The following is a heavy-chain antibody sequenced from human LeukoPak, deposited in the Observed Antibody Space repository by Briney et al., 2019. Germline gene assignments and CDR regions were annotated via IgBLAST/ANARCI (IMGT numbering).Heavy chain of an antibody. CDR3: ARDITMLRGVLFDY. CDR1: GFTFDDYA. CDR2: ISWNSGSI. J-gene: IGHJ4*02. Sequence: GGSLRLSCAASGFTFDDYAMHWVRQAPGKGLEWVSGISWNSGSIGYADSVKGRFTISRDNAKDSLYLQLDSLRDEDTAVYYCARDITMLRGVLFDYWGQGVLVTVSS. D-gene: IGHD3-10*01. V-gene: IGHV3-9*01.